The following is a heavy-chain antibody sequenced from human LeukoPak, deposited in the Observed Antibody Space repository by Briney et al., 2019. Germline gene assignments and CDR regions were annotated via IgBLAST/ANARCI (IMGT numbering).Heavy chain of an antibody. CDR2: IAPSGSA. V-gene: IGHV4-4*09. CDR3: ARHLATTVTRGYSCHPMDV. J-gene: IGHJ6*03. CDR1: GASISAYY. Sequence: SETLSLTCTASGASISAYYWSWIRQPPGEGLEWIAYIAPSGSAVYNPSLNNRLTVSVDTSKNQFSLQLNSVTAADTAVYYCARHLATTVTRGYSCHPMDVWGKGTTVSVSS. D-gene: IGHD4-17*01.